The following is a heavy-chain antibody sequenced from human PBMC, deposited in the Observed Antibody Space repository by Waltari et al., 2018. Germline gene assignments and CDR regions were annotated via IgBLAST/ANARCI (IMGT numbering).Heavy chain of an antibody. Sequence: EVQLVESGGGLVQPGGSLRLSCAASGFIFNNFALNWVRLAPGKGLQWVSVISRSGGETYYADSVKGRFTISRDNSKSTLYLQMNNLRGEDTAIYYCAKAQIGYSYGYDYFDDWGQGTLVTVSS. V-gene: IGHV3-23*04. D-gene: IGHD5-18*01. CDR3: AKAQIGYSYGYDYFDD. CDR1: GFIFNNFA. CDR2: ISRSGGET. J-gene: IGHJ4*02.